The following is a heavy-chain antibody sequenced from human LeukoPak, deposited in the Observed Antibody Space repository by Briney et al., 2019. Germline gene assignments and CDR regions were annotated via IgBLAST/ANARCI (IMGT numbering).Heavy chain of an antibody. J-gene: IGHJ6*03. V-gene: IGHV1-18*01. CDR2: ISAYNGNT. D-gene: IGHD3-3*01. CDR3: ARGGDYDFWGGYSLGLNYYYYYMDV. Sequence: GASVTVSCKASGYTFTSYGISWVRQAPGQGLEWMGWISAYNGNTNYAQKLQGRVTMTTDTSTSTAYMELRSLRSDDTAVYYCARGGDYDFWGGYSLGLNYYYYYMDVWGKGTTVTVSS. CDR1: GYTFTSYG.